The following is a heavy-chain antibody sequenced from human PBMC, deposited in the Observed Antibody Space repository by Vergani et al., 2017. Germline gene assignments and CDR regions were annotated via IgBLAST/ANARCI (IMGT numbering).Heavy chain of an antibody. CDR3: ARATYYYDSSGYFVGHFDY. CDR2: IKQDGSEK. CDR1: GFTFSSYW. Sequence: EVQLVESGGGLVQPGGSLRLSCAASGFTFSSYWMSWVRQAPGKGLEWVANIKQDGSEKYYVDSVKGRFTISRDNAKNSLYLQMNSLRAEDTAVYYCARATYYYDSSGYFVGHFDYWGQGTLVTVSS. J-gene: IGHJ4*02. V-gene: IGHV3-7*01. D-gene: IGHD3-22*01.